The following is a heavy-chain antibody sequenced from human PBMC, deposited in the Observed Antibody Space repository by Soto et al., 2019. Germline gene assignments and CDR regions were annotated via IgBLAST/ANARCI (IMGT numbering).Heavy chain of an antibody. CDR1: GDSISNGGYY. Sequence: SETLSLTCTVSGDSISNGGYYWSWIRQQPGRGLERIGYIYYSGTTYYNPSLKSRVTMSVDTSNDQFSLRCSSVTASETPGHSCARALAAGPTGDLYYFNYWGQGTLVTVSS. J-gene: IGHJ4*02. V-gene: IGHV4-31*03. CDR2: IYYSGTT. D-gene: IGHD6-13*01. CDR3: ARALAAGPTGDLYYFNY.